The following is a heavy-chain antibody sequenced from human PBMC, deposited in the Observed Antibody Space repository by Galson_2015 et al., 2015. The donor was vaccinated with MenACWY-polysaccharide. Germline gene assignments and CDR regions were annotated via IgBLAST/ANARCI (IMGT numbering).Heavy chain of an antibody. CDR1: GFRFNTYY. V-gene: IGHV3-21*06. J-gene: IGHJ6*02. D-gene: IGHD5-24*01. Sequence: SLRLSCAASGFRFNTYYMNWVRQTPGKGLEWVSSISNSGNNMQYTVSVRGRFTISRDIAKNSLFLQMNSLGVEDTAIYYCAKDFHNYGMDFWGHGTTVAVTS. CDR3: AKDFHNYGMDF. CDR2: ISNSGNNM.